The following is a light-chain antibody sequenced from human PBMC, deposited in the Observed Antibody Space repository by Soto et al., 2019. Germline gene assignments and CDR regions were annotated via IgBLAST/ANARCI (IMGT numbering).Light chain of an antibody. CDR2: KDS. CDR1: ALPKHY. Sequence: SYELTQAPSVSVSPGQTARITCSGDALPKHYAYWYQQKSGQAPVLVIYKDSERPSGIPERFSGSSSGTVVTLTISGVQAEDEADYYCQSADSSGTYLVFGGGTKLTVL. CDR3: QSADSSGTYLV. V-gene: IGLV3-25*03. J-gene: IGLJ2*01.